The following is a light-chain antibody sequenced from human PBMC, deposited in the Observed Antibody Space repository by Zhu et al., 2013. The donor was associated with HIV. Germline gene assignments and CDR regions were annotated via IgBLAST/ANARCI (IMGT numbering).Light chain of an antibody. CDR3: LQYSGTSPCG. CDR1: EDISEW. CDR2: KAS. J-gene: IGKJ2*04. Sequence: DIQMTQSPATLSASVGDRVTITCRASEDISEWLAWYQQKPGKAPKLLIYKASLLRIGVPSRFSGSGSGTAFSLTISSLQPDDFATYYCLQYSGTSPCGFGQGTKLDVK. V-gene: IGKV1-5*03.